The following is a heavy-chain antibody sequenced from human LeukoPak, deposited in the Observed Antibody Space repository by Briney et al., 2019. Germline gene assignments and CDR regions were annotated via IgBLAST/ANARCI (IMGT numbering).Heavy chain of an antibody. D-gene: IGHD3-9*01. V-gene: IGHV4-34*01. CDR1: GGSFSGYY. CDR2: INHSGST. CDR3: ARSRRYFDWLLSLHAFDI. Sequence: SETLSLTCAVYGGSFSGYYWSWIRQPPGKGLEWIGEINHSGSTNYNPSLKSRVTISVDTSKNQFSLKLSSVTAADTAVYYCARSRRYFDWLLSLHAFDIWGQGTMVTVSS. J-gene: IGHJ3*02.